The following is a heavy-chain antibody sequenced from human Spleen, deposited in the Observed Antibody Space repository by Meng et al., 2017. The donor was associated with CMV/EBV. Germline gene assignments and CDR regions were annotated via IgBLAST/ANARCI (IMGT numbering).Heavy chain of an antibody. CDR1: GFNFSTYI. J-gene: IGHJ6*02. Sequence: GESLKISCAASGFNFSTYIMNWVRQAPGKGLEWVSSIGSSTDYIYYTDSVKGRFTISRDNAKNSLFLQMNSLRAEDTAVYYCARERGVLLWFGESSDLDVWGQGTTVTVSS. CDR2: IGSSTDYI. V-gene: IGHV3-21*01. D-gene: IGHD3-10*01. CDR3: ARERGVLLWFGESSDLDV.